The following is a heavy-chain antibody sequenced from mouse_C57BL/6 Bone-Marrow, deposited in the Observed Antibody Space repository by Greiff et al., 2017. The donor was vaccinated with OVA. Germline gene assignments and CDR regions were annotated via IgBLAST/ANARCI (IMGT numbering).Heavy chain of an antibody. CDR3: ADGNYGLGY. CDR2: LAPEDGET. CDR1: GFNIKEYY. D-gene: IGHD2-1*01. J-gene: IGHJ2*01. V-gene: IGHV14-2*01. Sequence: VQLQQSGAELVKPGASVKLSCTASGFNIKEYYVQCVKQSHAPCIEWIGRLAPEDGETKHAPKFQGKATITADTSSNTAYLQLSSLTSEDTAVYYCADGNYGLGYWGQGTTLTVSS.